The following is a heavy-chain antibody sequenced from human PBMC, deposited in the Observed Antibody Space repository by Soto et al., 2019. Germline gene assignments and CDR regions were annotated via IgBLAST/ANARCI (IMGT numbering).Heavy chain of an antibody. Sequence: QVQLQESGPGLVKPSQTLSLTCTVSGGSITRGTYYWTWIRQHPGKGLEWIGYIYHSGSTYYNPSLKSRVTISVDTSKNQFSLKLSSVTAADTAVYYCARDRTSYGSGNYYFDYWGQGTLVTVSA. CDR3: ARDRTSYGSGNYYFDY. D-gene: IGHD3-10*01. V-gene: IGHV4-31*03. CDR1: GGSITRGTYY. J-gene: IGHJ4*02. CDR2: IYHSGST.